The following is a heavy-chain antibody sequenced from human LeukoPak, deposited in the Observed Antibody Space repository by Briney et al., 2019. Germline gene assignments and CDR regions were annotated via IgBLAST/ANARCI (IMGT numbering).Heavy chain of an antibody. Sequence: SETLSLTCTVSGGSISSGGYYWSWIRQPPGKGLEWIGYIYHSGSTYYNPSLMSRVTISVDRSKNQFSLKLSSVTAADTAVYYCASALEANFDYWGQGTLVTVSS. CDR2: IYHSGST. D-gene: IGHD2-8*01. CDR1: GGSISSGGYY. CDR3: ASALEANFDY. V-gene: IGHV4-30-2*01. J-gene: IGHJ4*02.